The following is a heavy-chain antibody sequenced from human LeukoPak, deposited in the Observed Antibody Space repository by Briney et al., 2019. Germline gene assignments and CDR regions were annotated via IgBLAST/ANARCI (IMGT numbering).Heavy chain of an antibody. CDR1: GFTFSSYA. Sequence: GGSLRLSCAASGFTFSSYAMSWVRQAPGKGLEWVSATSGSGGSTYYADSVKGRFTISRDNSKNTLYLQMNSLRAEDTAVYYCARARVRFLEWSAFDYWGQGTLVTVSS. V-gene: IGHV3-23*01. CDR3: ARARVRFLEWSAFDY. D-gene: IGHD3-3*01. J-gene: IGHJ4*02. CDR2: TSGSGGST.